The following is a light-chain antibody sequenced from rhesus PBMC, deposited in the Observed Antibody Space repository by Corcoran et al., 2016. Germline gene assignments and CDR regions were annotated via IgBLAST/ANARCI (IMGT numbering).Light chain of an antibody. Sequence: DIQLTQSPSSLSASVGDRVTIPCRASQGISSYLAWYQQTSGKAPNLPIYDSFNLQSGVPSRVSCSGSWTEFTLTISSLQPEDFATYYCQQRNSYPLTFGGGTKVEIK. CDR3: QQRNSYPLT. V-gene: IGKV1-38*01. CDR2: DSF. CDR1: QGISSY. J-gene: IGKJ4*01.